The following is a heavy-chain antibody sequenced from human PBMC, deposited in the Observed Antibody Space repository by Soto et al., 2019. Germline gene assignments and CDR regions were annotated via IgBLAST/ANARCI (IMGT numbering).Heavy chain of an antibody. CDR1: GGTFSSYT. CDR2: IIPILGIA. J-gene: IGHJ1*01. V-gene: IGHV1-69*02. CDR3: ARKSDFFYCSATVLPPVYY. D-gene: IGHD2-15*01. Sequence: GASVKVSCKASGGTFSSYTISWVRQAPGQGLEWMGRIIPILGIANYAQKLQGRVTMTTDTSTSTAYMELRSLRSDDTAVYYCARKSDFFYCSATVLPPVYYWGQGTLVTVSS.